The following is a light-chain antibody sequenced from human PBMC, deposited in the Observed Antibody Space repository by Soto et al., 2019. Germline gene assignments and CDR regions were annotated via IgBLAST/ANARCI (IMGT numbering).Light chain of an antibody. V-gene: IGKV3-20*01. CDR3: QQYGSSPPDT. Sequence: EIVLTQSPGTLSLSPGERATLSCRASQSVSSNYLAWYQQKPGQAPRLLIYGASSRATGIPDRFSGSGSGTDFTLTISRLEPEDFAVYYCQQYGSSPPDTFGQGTKLDIK. CDR2: GAS. CDR1: QSVSSNY. J-gene: IGKJ2*01.